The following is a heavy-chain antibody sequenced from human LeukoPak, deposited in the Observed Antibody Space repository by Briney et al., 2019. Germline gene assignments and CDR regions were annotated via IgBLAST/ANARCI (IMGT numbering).Heavy chain of an antibody. CDR2: INHSGST. Sequence: SETLCLTCAVYGGSFSGYYWSWIRQPPGKGLEWIGEINHSGSTNYNPSLKSRVTISVDTSKNQFSLKLSSVTAADTAVYYCARGLDCSSTSCLDRYFDYWGEGTLVTVSS. CDR3: ARGLDCSSTSCLDRYFDY. D-gene: IGHD2-2*01. CDR1: GGSFSGYY. V-gene: IGHV4-34*01. J-gene: IGHJ4*02.